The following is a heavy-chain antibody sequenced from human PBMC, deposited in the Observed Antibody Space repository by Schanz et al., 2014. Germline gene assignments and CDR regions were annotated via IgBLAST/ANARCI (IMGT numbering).Heavy chain of an antibody. V-gene: IGHV3-13*01. CDR3: ARGTDWNLHY. D-gene: IGHD1-1*01. Sequence: VQLVASGGGVVQPGRSLRLSCAASGFTLSNSDMHWVRQGTGKGLEWVSTIGYLGDTYYPDSVKGRFTVSRDSGQNSLYLQMNSLRAGDTAVYYCARGTDWNLHYWGQGALVTVSS. CDR1: GFTLSNSD. J-gene: IGHJ4*02. CDR2: IGYLGDT.